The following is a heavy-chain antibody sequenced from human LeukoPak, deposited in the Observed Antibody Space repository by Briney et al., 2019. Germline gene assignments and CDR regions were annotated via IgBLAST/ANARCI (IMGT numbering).Heavy chain of an antibody. D-gene: IGHD1-26*01. CDR2: IISSTSTI. V-gene: IGHV3-48*01. CDR3: ARDREWELLFDY. CDR1: GFTFSSYS. J-gene: IGHJ4*02. Sequence: PGRSMRLSWAASGFTFSSYSMNWVRQAAGEGLEWVSYIISSTSTIYYADSVKGRFTISRDNAKNSLYLQMNSLRAEDTAVYYCARDREWELLFDYWGQGTLVTVSS.